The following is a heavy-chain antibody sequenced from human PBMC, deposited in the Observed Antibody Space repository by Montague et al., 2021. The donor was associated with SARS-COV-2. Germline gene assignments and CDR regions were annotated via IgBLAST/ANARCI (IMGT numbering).Heavy chain of an antibody. V-gene: IGHV4-61*02. J-gene: IGHJ6*02. Sequence: TLSLTCTVSGVSIRSGSYYWSWIRQPAGKGLEWLGRIYSSGSTNYNPTLKSRVTMSVDTSKNQFSLKVSSVTAADTAVYYCARDYSDYSYYYGLDFWGQGTTVTVSS. CDR3: ARDYSDYSYYYGLDF. D-gene: IGHD4-17*01. CDR2: IYSSGST. CDR1: GVSIRSGSYY.